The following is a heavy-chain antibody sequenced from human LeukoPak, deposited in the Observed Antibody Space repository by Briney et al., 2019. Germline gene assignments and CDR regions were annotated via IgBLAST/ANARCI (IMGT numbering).Heavy chain of an antibody. J-gene: IGHJ4*02. CDR2: IRSRVYGGTT. D-gene: IGHD7-27*01. V-gene: IGHV3-49*03. CDR1: GFTLGDYA. Sequence: GGSLRLSCTASGFTLGDYALSWFRQAPGKGLEWVGFIRSRVYGGTTEYAASVKGRFTISRDDSIAYLRMNSLKTEDTAVYYCTRHIGWGKFDYWGQGILVTVSS. CDR3: TRHIGWGKFDY.